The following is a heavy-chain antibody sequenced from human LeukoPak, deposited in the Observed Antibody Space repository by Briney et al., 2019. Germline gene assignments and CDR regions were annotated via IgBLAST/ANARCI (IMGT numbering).Heavy chain of an antibody. Sequence: GGSLRLSCSASGFTFNDYTMHWVRRAPGRGLEYVSAMSGHGGSTYYADSVKGRFTISRDNSKNTLYLQMSSLRPEDTAVYYCVKDRVVATIEGYFDYWGQGTLVTVSS. CDR2: MSGHGGST. D-gene: IGHD5-12*01. V-gene: IGHV3-64D*09. J-gene: IGHJ4*02. CDR3: VKDRVVATIEGYFDY. CDR1: GFTFNDYT.